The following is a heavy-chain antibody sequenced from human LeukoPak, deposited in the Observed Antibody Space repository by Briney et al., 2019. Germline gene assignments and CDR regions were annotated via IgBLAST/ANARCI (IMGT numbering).Heavy chain of an antibody. Sequence: PSETLSLTCAVYGGSFSGYYWSWIRQPPGKGLEWIWEINHSGSTNYNPSLKSRVTISVDTSKNQFSLKLSSVTAADTAVYYCATYCSSTSCYGYWGQGTLVTVSS. CDR1: GGSFSGYY. V-gene: IGHV4-34*01. D-gene: IGHD2-2*01. J-gene: IGHJ4*02. CDR3: ATYCSSTSCYGY. CDR2: INHSGST.